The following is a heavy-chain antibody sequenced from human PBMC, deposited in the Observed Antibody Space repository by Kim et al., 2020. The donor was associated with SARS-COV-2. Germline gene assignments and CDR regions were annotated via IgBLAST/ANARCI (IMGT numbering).Heavy chain of an antibody. J-gene: IGHJ4*02. V-gene: IGHV4-31*02. CDR2: YSGRT. CDR3: AKDFEY. Sequence: YSGRTYYNPSLKSRVIISVDTSKNQFSLKLNSATAADTALYYCAKDFEYWGQGILVTVSS.